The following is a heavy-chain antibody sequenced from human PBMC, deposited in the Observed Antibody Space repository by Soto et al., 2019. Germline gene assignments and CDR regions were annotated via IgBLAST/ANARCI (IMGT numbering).Heavy chain of an antibody. D-gene: IGHD3-3*01. CDR3: ARDLKKDYDFWLGYYTEHYFDY. CDR2: IYSGGST. J-gene: IGHJ4*02. Sequence: GGSLRLSCAASGFTVSTKYMSWVRQAPGKGLEWVSVIYSGGSTFYADSVRGRFTISSDNSKNTVNLQMNSLRAEDTAVYYCARDLKKDYDFWLGYYTEHYFDYWGQGTLVTVSS. V-gene: IGHV3-66*01. CDR1: GFTVSTKY.